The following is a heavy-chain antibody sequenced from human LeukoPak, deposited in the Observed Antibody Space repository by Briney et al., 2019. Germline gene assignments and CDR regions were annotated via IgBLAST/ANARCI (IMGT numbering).Heavy chain of an antibody. CDR1: GGSISSYY. Sequence: SETLSLTCTVSGGSISSYYWSWIRQPPGKGLEWIGYIYYSGSTNYNPSLKSRVTISVDTSKNQFSLKLSSVTAADTAVYYCARDPGMINYYYYMDLWGKGTTVTVSS. V-gene: IGHV4-59*01. CDR3: ARDPGMINYYYYMDL. D-gene: IGHD1-1*01. CDR2: IYYSGST. J-gene: IGHJ6*03.